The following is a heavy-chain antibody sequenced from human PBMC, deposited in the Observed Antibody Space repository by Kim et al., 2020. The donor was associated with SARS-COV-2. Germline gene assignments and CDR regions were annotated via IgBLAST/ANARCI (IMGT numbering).Heavy chain of an antibody. J-gene: IGHJ4*02. D-gene: IGHD6-13*01. V-gene: IGHV4-39*01. Sequence: SETLSLTCTVSGGSISSSSYYWGWIRQPPGKGLEWIASINYSGSTYYNPSLKSRVTISVDTSKNQFSLKLSSVTAADTAVYYCARHPVSTSWGMSDSWGQGTLVTVSS. CDR3: ARHPVSTSWGMSDS. CDR1: GGSISSSSYY. CDR2: INYSGST.